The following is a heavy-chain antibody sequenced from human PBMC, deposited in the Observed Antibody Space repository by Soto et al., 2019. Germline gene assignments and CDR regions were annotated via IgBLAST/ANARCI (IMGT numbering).Heavy chain of an antibody. CDR2: ISGSGGRT. D-gene: IGHD6-19*01. CDR1: GFTFTTYA. J-gene: IGHJ5*02. Sequence: GESLKISCAASGFTFTTYAMTWVRQAPGKGLEWVSTISGSGGRTNYADSVKGRFTISRDNSNNTLYLQMNSLKASDTAMYYCVRRLARTGPASDWFDTWGQGTRGTVSS. V-gene: IGHV3-23*01. CDR3: VRRLARTGPASDWFDT.